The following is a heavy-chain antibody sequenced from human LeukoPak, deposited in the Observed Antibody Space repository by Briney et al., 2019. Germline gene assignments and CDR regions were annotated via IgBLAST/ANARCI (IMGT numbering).Heavy chain of an antibody. CDR1: GYTFTGYY. CDR2: INPNSGGT. V-gene: IGHV1-2*06. CDR3: ARGTKWFGEPTYDY. D-gene: IGHD3-10*01. J-gene: IGHJ4*02. Sequence: ASVKVSCKASGYTFTGYYMHWVRQAPGQGLEWMGRINPNSGGTNYAQKFQGRVTMTRDTSISTAYMELSRLRSDDTAVYYCARGTKWFGEPTYDYWGQGTLVTVSS.